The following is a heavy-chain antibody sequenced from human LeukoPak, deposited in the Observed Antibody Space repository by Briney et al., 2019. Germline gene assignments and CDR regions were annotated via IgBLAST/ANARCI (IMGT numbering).Heavy chain of an antibody. V-gene: IGHV4-38-2*02. CDR1: GYSISSGYY. CDR2: IYHSGST. Sequence: SETLSLTCTVSGYSISSGYYWGWIRQPPGKGLEWIGSIYHSGSTYYNPSLKSRVAISVGTSKNQFSLKLSSVTAADTAVYYCARERAGDTAMDEGFDYWGQGTLVTVSS. J-gene: IGHJ4*02. CDR3: ARERAGDTAMDEGFDY. D-gene: IGHD5-18*01.